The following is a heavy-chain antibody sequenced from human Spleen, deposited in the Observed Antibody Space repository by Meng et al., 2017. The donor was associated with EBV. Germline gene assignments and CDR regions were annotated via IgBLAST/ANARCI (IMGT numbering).Heavy chain of an antibody. V-gene: IGHV1-18*01. Sequence: QVQLVQSGAEVKKPGASVKVSCKASGYTFTSYGISWLRQAPGQGLEWMGRISAYNGITNYARNLQGRVTMTTDTSTSTAYMELRSLRSDDTAVYYCAREVVAALGFDYWGQGTMVTVSS. CDR1: GYTFTSYG. J-gene: IGHJ4*02. CDR2: ISAYNGIT. CDR3: AREVVAALGFDY. D-gene: IGHD2-15*01.